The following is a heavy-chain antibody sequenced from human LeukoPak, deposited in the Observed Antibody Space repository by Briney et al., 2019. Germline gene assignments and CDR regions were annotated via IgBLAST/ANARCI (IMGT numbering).Heavy chain of an antibody. CDR2: ITSGDFV. CDR1: GFTFSAYS. V-gene: IGHV3-21*01. Sequence: GGSLRLSCAVSGFTFSAYSMNWVRQAPGKGLEWVSSITSGDFVYFADSLKGRFTISRDNAKSSLYLQMNSLRAEDTAVSYCARGGFNMVRGVIIPSNSYYYYMDIWGKGTTVTVSS. CDR3: ARGGFNMVRGVIIPSNSYYYYMDI. D-gene: IGHD3-10*01. J-gene: IGHJ6*03.